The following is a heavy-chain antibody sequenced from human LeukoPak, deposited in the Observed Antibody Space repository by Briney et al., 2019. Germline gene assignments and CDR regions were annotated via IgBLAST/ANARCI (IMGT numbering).Heavy chain of an antibody. CDR3: AKAGDYNFGYFDY. V-gene: IGHV3-30*02. CDR2: IRFDGSNK. CDR1: EFTFSSYG. J-gene: IGHJ4*02. Sequence: PGGSLRLSCAASEFTFSSYGIHWVRQAPGKGLEWVAFIRFDGSNKYYAGSVKGRFTISRDNSKNSLYLQLNSLRAEDTAVYYCAKAGDYNFGYFDYWGQGTLVTVSS. D-gene: IGHD4-17*01.